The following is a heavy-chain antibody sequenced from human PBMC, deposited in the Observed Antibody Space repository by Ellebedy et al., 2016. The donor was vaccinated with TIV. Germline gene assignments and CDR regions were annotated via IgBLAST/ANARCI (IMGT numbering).Heavy chain of an antibody. Sequence: GGSLRLSXAASGLTFSNYVMGWVRQAPGKGLEWVSAITASGGRTTYADSVNGRFTISRDNSRNTLFLQMNSLRAEDTAVYYCAKSARRGFYYDSSDYFDNWGQGTLVTVSS. CDR2: ITASGGRT. CDR3: AKSARRGFYYDSSDYFDN. D-gene: IGHD3-22*01. CDR1: GLTFSNYV. J-gene: IGHJ4*02. V-gene: IGHV3-23*01.